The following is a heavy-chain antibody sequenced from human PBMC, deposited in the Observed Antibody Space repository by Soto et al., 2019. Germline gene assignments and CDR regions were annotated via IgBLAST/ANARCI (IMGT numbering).Heavy chain of an antibody. CDR2: INHSGGT. CDR1: GGSFSGYY. D-gene: IGHD3-10*01. J-gene: IGHJ5*02. Sequence: PSETLSLTCAVYGGSFSGYYWSWIRQPPGKGLEWIGEINHSGGTNYNPSLKSRVTISVDTSKNQFSLKLSSVTAADTALFYCARGQQLLWFGELLGWFDPWGQGTLVTVSS. V-gene: IGHV4-34*01. CDR3: ARGQQLLWFGELLGWFDP.